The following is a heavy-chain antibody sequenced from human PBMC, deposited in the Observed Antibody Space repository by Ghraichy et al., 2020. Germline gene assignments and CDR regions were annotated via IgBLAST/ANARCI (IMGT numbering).Heavy chain of an antibody. CDR1: GFTFSSYG. Sequence: LSLTCAASGFTFSSYGMHWVRQAPGKGLEWVAVISYDGSNKYYADSVKGRFTISRDNSKNTLYLQMNSLRAEDTAVYYCAKVSNWNTLFGMDVWGQGTTVTVSS. J-gene: IGHJ6*02. D-gene: IGHD1/OR15-1a*01. V-gene: IGHV3-30*18. CDR3: AKVSNWNTLFGMDV. CDR2: ISYDGSNK.